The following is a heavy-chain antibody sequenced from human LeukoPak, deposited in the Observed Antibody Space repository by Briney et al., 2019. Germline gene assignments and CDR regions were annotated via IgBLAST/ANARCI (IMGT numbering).Heavy chain of an antibody. Sequence: GGSLRLSCAASGFTFSSYGMHWVRQAPGKGLEWVAVIWYDGSNKYYADSVKGRFTISRDNSKNTLYLQMNSLRAEDTAVYYCAKEVRSYYYYYMDVWGKGTTVTVSS. CDR2: IWYDGSNK. J-gene: IGHJ6*03. CDR3: AKEVRSYYYYYMDV. V-gene: IGHV3-33*06. D-gene: IGHD1-1*01. CDR1: GFTFSSYG.